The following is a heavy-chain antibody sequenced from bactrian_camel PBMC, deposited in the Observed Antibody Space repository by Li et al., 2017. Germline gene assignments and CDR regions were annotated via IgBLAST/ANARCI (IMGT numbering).Heavy chain of an antibody. CDR2: IEPDGTA. V-gene: IGHV3S53*01. Sequence: HVQLVESGGGSVQTGGSLRLTCTASIELDNKYCAGWFRQVPGQERKGVATIEPDGTATYATPVKGRFTISQDNAKNTVYLQMNSLKPEDTAMYYCAADSTCPPTMLAAANRGTDFGYWGQETQVTVS. D-gene: IGHD1*01. CDR1: IELDNKYC. CDR3: AADSTCPPTMLAAANRGTDFGY. J-gene: IGHJ6*01.